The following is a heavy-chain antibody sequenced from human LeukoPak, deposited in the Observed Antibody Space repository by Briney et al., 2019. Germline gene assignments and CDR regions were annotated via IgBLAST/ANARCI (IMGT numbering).Heavy chain of an antibody. V-gene: IGHV3-7*01. CDR3: ARERFGVNWFDP. D-gene: IGHD3-10*01. CDR1: GFTFSSYW. J-gene: IGHJ5*02. Sequence: GGSLRLSCAASGFTFSSYWMSWVGQAPGKRREWVANIKQDGSEKYYVDSVKGRFTISRDNAKNSLYLQMNSLRAEDTAVYYCARERFGVNWFDPWGQGTLVTVSS. CDR2: IKQDGSEK.